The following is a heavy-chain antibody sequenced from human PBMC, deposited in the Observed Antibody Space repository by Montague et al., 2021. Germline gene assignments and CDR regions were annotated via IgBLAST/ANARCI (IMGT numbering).Heavy chain of an antibody. J-gene: IGHJ3*02. CDR2: VYKRGDT. D-gene: IGHD3-10*01. CDR1: GDSISSYEYY. Sequence: SETLSLTCSVSGDSISSYEYYWTWIRQPAGRGLEWIGRVYKRGDTNTNPSLRSRLTLSVDTSKYHFSLTLTSVTAADTAVYFCVRDSPVVEPWVGEHKGAFDIWGQGTMVTVSS. V-gene: IGHV4-4*07. CDR3: VRDSPVVEPWVGEHKGAFDI.